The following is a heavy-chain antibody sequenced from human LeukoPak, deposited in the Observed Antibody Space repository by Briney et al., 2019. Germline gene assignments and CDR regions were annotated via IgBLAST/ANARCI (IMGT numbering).Heavy chain of an antibody. J-gene: IGHJ6*03. CDR2: IKSKTDGGTA. Sequence: GGSLRFSCAASGFTFSNAWMSWVRQAPGKGLEWVGRIKSKTDGGTADYAAPVKGRFTISRDDSKNTLYLQMNSLKTEDTAVYYCTTSDSSSRGYYYYYYMDVWGKGTTVTVSS. D-gene: IGHD3-22*01. V-gene: IGHV3-15*01. CDR3: TTSDSSSRGYYYYYYMDV. CDR1: GFTFSNAW.